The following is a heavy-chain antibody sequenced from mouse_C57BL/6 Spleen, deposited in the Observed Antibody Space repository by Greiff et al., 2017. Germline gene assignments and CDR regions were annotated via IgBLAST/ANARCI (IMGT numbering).Heavy chain of an antibody. V-gene: IGHV2-6*01. J-gene: IGHJ4*01. CDR3: ASGYDDYAMDY. D-gene: IGHD2-3*01. CDR2: IWGVGST. Sequence: VQLQQSGPGLVAPSQSLSITCTVSGFSLTSYGVDWVRQSPGKGLEWLGVIWGVGSTNYNSALKSRLSISKDNSKSQVFLRMNSLQTDDTAMYYCASGYDDYAMDYWGQGTTVTVSS. CDR1: GFSLTSYG.